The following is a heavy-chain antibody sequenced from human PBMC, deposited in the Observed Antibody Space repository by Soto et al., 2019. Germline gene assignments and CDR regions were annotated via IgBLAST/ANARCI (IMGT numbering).Heavy chain of an antibody. CDR1: GGSFSGYY. CDR3: ARVKKGIAVAGMKWLYGIANFDY. Sequence: SETLSLTCAVYGGSFSGYYWSWIRQPPGKGLEWIGEINHSGSTNYNPSLKSRVTISVDTSKNQFSLKLSSVTAADTAVYYCARVKKGIAVAGMKWLYGIANFDYWGQGTLVTVSS. V-gene: IGHV4-34*01. CDR2: INHSGST. D-gene: IGHD6-19*01. J-gene: IGHJ4*02.